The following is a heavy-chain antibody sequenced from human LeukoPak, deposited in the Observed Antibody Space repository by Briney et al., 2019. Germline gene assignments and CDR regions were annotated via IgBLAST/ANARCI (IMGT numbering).Heavy chain of an antibody. CDR2: IDGSGIST. CDR1: GFTFSGYW. J-gene: IGHJ4*02. V-gene: IGHV3-23*01. D-gene: IGHD4-23*01. Sequence: GGSLRLSCAASGFTFSGYWMSWVRQAPRKGLEWVSTIDGSGISTYYADSVKGRFTISRDTSKNTLFLQMDSLRAEDTAVYYCAKDGATVASPYDYWGQGTLVTVSS. CDR3: AKDGATVASPYDY.